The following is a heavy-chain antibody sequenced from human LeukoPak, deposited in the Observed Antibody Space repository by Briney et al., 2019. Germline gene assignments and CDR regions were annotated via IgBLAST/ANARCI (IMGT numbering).Heavy chain of an antibody. Sequence: SETLSLTCTVSGGSISSYYWSWIRQPPGKGLEWVGYIYYSGSTNYNPSLKSRVSISVDTSKNQFSLKLSSVTAADTAVYYCARGVSYYDSSGYYNEYFQHWGQGTLVTVSS. J-gene: IGHJ1*01. V-gene: IGHV4-59*08. CDR1: GGSISSYY. CDR2: IYYSGST. CDR3: ARGVSYYDSSGYYNEYFQH. D-gene: IGHD3-22*01.